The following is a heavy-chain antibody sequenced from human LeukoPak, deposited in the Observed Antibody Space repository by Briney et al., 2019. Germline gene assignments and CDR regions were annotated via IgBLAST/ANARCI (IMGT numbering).Heavy chain of an antibody. Sequence: PSETLSLTCTVSGGSISSYYWSWIRQPPGKGLEWIGYIYYSGSTNYNPSLKSRVTISVDTSKNQFSLKLNSVTAADTAVYYCARVRRGDYGDYWYFDLWGRGTLVTVSS. CDR3: ARVRRGDYGDYWYFDL. CDR2: IYYSGST. J-gene: IGHJ2*01. CDR1: GGSISSYY. V-gene: IGHV4-59*01. D-gene: IGHD4-17*01.